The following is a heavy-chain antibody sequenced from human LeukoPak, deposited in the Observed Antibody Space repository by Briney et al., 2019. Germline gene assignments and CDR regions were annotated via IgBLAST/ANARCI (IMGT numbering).Heavy chain of an antibody. CDR2: ISGSGGST. D-gene: IGHD6-19*01. CDR1: GFTFSSYA. Sequence: GGSLRLSCAASGFTFSSYAMSWVRQAPGKGLEWVSAISGSGGSTYYADSVKGWFTISRDNSKNTLYLQMNSLRAEDTAVYYCANSIAVAEGNYWGQGTLVTVSS. V-gene: IGHV3-23*01. CDR3: ANSIAVAEGNY. J-gene: IGHJ4*02.